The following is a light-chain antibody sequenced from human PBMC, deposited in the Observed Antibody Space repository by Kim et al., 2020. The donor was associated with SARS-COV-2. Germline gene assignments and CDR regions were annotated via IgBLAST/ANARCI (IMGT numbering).Light chain of an antibody. CDR3: GTWDSSLSTGL. V-gene: IGLV1-51*01. J-gene: IGLJ3*02. CDR2: DNN. Sequence: GQKVTITCSGSSFNTGGHSVYRYQQLPGTAPKLLIYDNNKRPSGIPDRFSGSKSGTSATLGITGLQTGDEADYYCGTWDSSLSTGLFGGGTKLTVL. CDR1: SFNTGGHS.